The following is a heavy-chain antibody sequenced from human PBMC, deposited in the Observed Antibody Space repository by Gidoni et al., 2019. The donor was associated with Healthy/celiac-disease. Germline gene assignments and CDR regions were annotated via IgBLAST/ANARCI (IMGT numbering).Heavy chain of an antibody. V-gene: IGHV3-7*01. Sequence: EVQLVESGGGLVQPGGSLSLSCAASGFTFSSYWMSWVRQAPGKGLEWVANIKQDGSEKYYVDSVKGRFTISRDNAKNSLYLQMNSLRAEDTAVYYCAREDMGVGAPYYFDYWGQGTLVTVSS. CDR3: AREDMGVGAPYYFDY. CDR2: IKQDGSEK. D-gene: IGHD1-26*01. J-gene: IGHJ4*02. CDR1: GFTFSSYW.